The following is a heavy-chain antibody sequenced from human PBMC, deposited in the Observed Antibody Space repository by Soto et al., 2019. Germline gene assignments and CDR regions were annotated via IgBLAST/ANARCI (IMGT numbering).Heavy chain of an antibody. J-gene: IGHJ4*02. CDR1: GFTFSSYA. D-gene: IGHD3-22*01. CDR3: ASSPDYYDSSGYPIDY. V-gene: IGHV3-30-3*01. CDR2: ISYDGSNK. Sequence: GGSLRLSCAASGFTFSSYAMHWVRQAPGKGLEWVAVISYDGSNKYYADSVKGRFTISRDNSKNTLYLQMNSLRAEDTAVYCCASSPDYYDSSGYPIDYWGQGTLVTVSS.